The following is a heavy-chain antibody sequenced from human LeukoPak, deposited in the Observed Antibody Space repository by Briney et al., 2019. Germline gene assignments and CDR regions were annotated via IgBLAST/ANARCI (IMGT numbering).Heavy chain of an antibody. V-gene: IGHV1-8*01. CDR2: MNPNSGNT. Sequence: ASVKVSCKASGYTFTSYDINWVRQATGQGLEWMGWMNPNSGNTGYAQKFQGRVTMTRNTSISTAYMELGSLRSEDTAVYYCAGSAEGYDILTGYSHYYYYMDVWGKGTTVTVSS. J-gene: IGHJ6*03. CDR1: GYTFTSYD. D-gene: IGHD3-9*01. CDR3: AGSAEGYDILTGYSHYYYYMDV.